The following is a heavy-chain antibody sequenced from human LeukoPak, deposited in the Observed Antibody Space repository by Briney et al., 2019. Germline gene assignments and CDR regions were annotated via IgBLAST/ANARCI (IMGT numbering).Heavy chain of an antibody. CDR2: IIPILGTA. CDR1: VGTFTSYG. J-gene: IGHJ5*02. CDR3: AKTKPGYSGYDPRWFDP. V-gene: IGHV1-69*13. D-gene: IGHD5-12*01. Sequence: ASVTVSFTSTVGTFTSYGLNWVRQAPGQGLEWMGGIIPILGTAKYAQKLQGRVTITADESTSTAYMELSSLRSEDTAVYYCAKTKPGYSGYDPRWFDPWGQGTLVTVSS.